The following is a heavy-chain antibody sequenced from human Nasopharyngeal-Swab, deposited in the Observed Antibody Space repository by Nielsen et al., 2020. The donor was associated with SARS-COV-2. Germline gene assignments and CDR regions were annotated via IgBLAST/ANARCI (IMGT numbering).Heavy chain of an antibody. CDR1: GYSFTSYH. V-gene: IGHV1-46*01. D-gene: IGHD3-10*01. Sequence: ASVKVSCKASGYSFTSYHMYWVRQAPGQGLEWMGVINPSGGSATYAQRFQGKVTLTRDTSTSTVFMELSSLKSEDTAVYYCARDRSGSGSFLGYWGQGTLVTVSS. J-gene: IGHJ4*02. CDR2: INPSGGSA. CDR3: ARDRSGSGSFLGY.